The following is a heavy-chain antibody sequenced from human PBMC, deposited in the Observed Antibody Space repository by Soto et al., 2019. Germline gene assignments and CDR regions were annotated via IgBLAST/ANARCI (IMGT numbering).Heavy chain of an antibody. Sequence: PGGSLRLACADSGFSFSSYVMSWGRQAPGRGLEWVSDISGSGGRTYYADSVKGRFTISRDISKNMLYLQMNSLRAEDTAVYYCAKVRVPRAGLLVEYFQHWGQGTLVTGSS. D-gene: IGHD2-2*01. V-gene: IGHV3-23*01. CDR2: ISGSGGRT. J-gene: IGHJ1*01. CDR3: AKVRVPRAGLLVEYFQH. CDR1: GFSFSSYV.